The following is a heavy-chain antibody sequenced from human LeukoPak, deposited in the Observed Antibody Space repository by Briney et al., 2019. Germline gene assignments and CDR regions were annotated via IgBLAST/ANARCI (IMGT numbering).Heavy chain of an antibody. CDR1: GYTFTGYY. D-gene: IGHD6-19*01. Sequence: GASVKVSCKASGYTFTGYYMHWVRQAPGQGLEWMGWINPNNGGTNYAQKFQGRVTMTRDTSISTAYMELSRLRSDDTAVYYCARERLKWLAYHPDYWGQGTLVTVSS. CDR3: ARERLKWLAYHPDY. CDR2: INPNNGGT. J-gene: IGHJ4*02. V-gene: IGHV1-2*02.